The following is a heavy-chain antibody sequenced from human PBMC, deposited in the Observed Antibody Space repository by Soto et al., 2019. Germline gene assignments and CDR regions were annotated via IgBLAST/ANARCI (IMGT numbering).Heavy chain of an antibody. CDR3: ARKRGYSSSWYLSRNWFDP. CDR2: INHSGST. J-gene: IGHJ5*02. V-gene: IGHV4-34*01. CDR1: GGSFSGYY. Sequence: QVQLQQWGAGLLKPSETLSLTCAAYGGSFSGYYWSWIRQPPGKGLEWIGEINHSGSTNYNPSLKSRVTISVDTSKNQFSLKLSSVTAADTAVYYCARKRGYSSSWYLSRNWFDPWGQGTLVTVSS. D-gene: IGHD6-13*01.